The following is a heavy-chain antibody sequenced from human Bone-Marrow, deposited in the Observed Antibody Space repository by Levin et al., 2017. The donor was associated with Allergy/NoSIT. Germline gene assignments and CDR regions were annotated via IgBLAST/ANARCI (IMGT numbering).Heavy chain of an antibody. J-gene: IGHJ4*02. Sequence: KISCKASTGTFSSSTITWVRQAPGQGLEWMGRIIPILNIANSAQRFHGRVTITADKSTNTAYMELSSLKSEDTAVYYCARDSDAYASGNPYWGQGTLVTVSS. CDR1: TGTFSSST. V-gene: IGHV1-69*04. CDR3: ARDSDAYASGNPY. D-gene: IGHD3-10*01. CDR2: IIPILNIA.